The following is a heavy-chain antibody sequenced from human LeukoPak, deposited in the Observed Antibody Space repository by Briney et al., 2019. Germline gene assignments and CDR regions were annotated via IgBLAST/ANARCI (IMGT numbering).Heavy chain of an antibody. V-gene: IGHV1-58*01. J-gene: IGHJ3*02. CDR2: IVVGSGNT. CDR3: AADYGGNSGYAFDI. Sequence: SVKVSCKASGFTFTSSAVQWVRQARGQRLEWIGWIVVGSGNTNYAQKFQERVTITRDMSTSTAYMELSSLRSEDTAVYCCAADYGGNSGYAFDIWGQGTMVTVSS. CDR1: GFTFTSSA. D-gene: IGHD4-23*01.